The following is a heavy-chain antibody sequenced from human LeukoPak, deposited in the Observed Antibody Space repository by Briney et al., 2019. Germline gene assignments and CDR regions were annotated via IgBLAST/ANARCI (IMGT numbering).Heavy chain of an antibody. CDR1: GYTFTGYY. V-gene: IGHV1-2*02. CDR2: INPNSGGT. Sequence: AASVKVSCKASGYTFTGYYMRWVRQVPGQGLEGMGWINPNSGGTNYAQKFQGRVTMTRDTSISTAYMELSRLRSDDTAVYYCARGYSGYDFDFDYFDYWGQGTLVTVSS. J-gene: IGHJ4*02. CDR3: ARGYSGYDFDFDYFDY. D-gene: IGHD5-12*01.